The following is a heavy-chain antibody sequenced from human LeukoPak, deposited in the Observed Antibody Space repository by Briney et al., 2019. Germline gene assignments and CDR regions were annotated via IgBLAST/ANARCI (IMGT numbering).Heavy chain of an antibody. D-gene: IGHD2-21*01. J-gene: IGHJ4*02. Sequence: NPGRSLRLSCAASGFTFSSYAMHWVRQAPGKGLEWVANIKQDGSEKYYVDSVKGRFTISRDNAKNSLYLQMNSLRAEDTAVYYCASTWGPYCGGDCYPFDYWGQGTLVTVSS. V-gene: IGHV3-7*01. CDR2: IKQDGSEK. CDR1: GFTFSSYA. CDR3: ASTWGPYCGGDCYPFDY.